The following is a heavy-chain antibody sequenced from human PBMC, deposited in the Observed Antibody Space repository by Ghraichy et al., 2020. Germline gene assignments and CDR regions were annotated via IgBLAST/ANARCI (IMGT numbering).Heavy chain of an antibody. Sequence: LSLTCAASGFTFSSYWMHWVRQAPGKGLVWVSRINSDGSSTSYADSVKGRFTISRDNAKNTLYLQMNSLRAEDTAVYYCARIVVVPAVRYNWFDPWGQGTLVTVSS. J-gene: IGHJ5*02. V-gene: IGHV3-74*01. CDR2: INSDGSST. D-gene: IGHD2-2*01. CDR3: ARIVVVPAVRYNWFDP. CDR1: GFTFSSYW.